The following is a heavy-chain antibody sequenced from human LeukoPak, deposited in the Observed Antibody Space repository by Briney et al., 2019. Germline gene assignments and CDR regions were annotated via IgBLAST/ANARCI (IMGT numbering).Heavy chain of an antibody. J-gene: IGHJ4*02. Sequence: GGFLRLSCAASGFTFSSYSMNWVRQAPGKGLEWVSYISSSSTIYYADSVKGRFTISRDNAKNSLYLQMNSLRAEDTAVYYCARDLVSSSWYDDYWGQGTLVTVSS. D-gene: IGHD6-13*01. V-gene: IGHV3-48*01. CDR1: GFTFSSYS. CDR2: ISSSSTI. CDR3: ARDLVSSSWYDDY.